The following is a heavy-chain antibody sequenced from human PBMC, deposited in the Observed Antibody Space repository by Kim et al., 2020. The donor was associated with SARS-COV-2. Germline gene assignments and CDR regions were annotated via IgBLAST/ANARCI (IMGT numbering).Heavy chain of an antibody. CDR2: IYYSGST. Sequence: SETLSLTCTVSGGSISSGGYYWSWIRQHPGKGLEWIGYIYYSGSTYYNPSLKSRVTISVDTSKNQFSLKLSSVTAADTAVYYCARDRLGASPHYYYGMDVWGQGTTVTVSS. CDR1: GGSISSGGYY. CDR3: ARDRLGASPHYYYGMDV. D-gene: IGHD3-10*01. J-gene: IGHJ6*02. V-gene: IGHV4-31*03.